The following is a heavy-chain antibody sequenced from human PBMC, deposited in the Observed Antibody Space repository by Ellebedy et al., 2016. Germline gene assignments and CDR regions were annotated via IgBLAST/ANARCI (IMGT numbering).Heavy chain of an antibody. CDR1: GFTFDDFA. J-gene: IGHJ4*02. D-gene: IGHD5-18*01. V-gene: IGHV3-9*01. CDR3: AKDLGGGYTYGGGFDC. Sequence: GGSLRLSXAASGFTFDDFAMHWVRQAPGKGLEWVSRISWSSGTIDYADSVKGRFTISRDNAKDSLYLQMNSLRPEDTALYYCAKDLGGGYTYGGGFDCWGQGTLVTVSS. CDR2: ISWSSGTI.